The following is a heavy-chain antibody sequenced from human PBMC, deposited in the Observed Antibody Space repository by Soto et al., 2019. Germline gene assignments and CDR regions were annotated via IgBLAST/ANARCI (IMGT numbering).Heavy chain of an antibody. V-gene: IGHV3-23*01. CDR3: ATQGYYGSESYAWWELEY. Sequence: EVQLLESGGGLVQPGGSLRLSCAASGFTFGNYAMSWVRQAPGKGLEWVSAISGSGATTHYADSVKGRFTISRDNSKNTLDLQMNSLRAEDAAVYYCATQGYYGSESYAWWELEYWGQGTLVTVSA. CDR1: GFTFGNYA. J-gene: IGHJ4*02. D-gene: IGHD3-10*01. CDR2: ISGSGATT.